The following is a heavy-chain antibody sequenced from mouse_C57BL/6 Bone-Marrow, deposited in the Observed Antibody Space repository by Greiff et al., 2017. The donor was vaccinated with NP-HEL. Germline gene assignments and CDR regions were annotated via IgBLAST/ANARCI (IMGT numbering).Heavy chain of an antibody. CDR3: ARPTVVPWYFDV. CDR2: IYPGSGNT. Sequence: VQLQQSGPELVKPGASVKISCKASGYSFTSYYIHWVKQRPGQGLEWIGWIYPGSGNTKYNEKCKGKATLTAYTSSSPAYMQLSSLTSEDSAVYYGARPTVVPWYFDVWGTGTTVTVSS. V-gene: IGHV1-66*01. CDR1: GYSFTSYY. D-gene: IGHD1-1*01. J-gene: IGHJ1*03.